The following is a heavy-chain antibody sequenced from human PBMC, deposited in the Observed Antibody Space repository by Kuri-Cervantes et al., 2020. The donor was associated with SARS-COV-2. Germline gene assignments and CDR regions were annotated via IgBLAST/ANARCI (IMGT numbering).Heavy chain of an antibody. CDR3: ARRGLPARPGSYFDS. CDR1: GGSFSGYY. D-gene: IGHD6-6*01. CDR2: INHSGST. J-gene: IGHJ4*02. V-gene: IGHV4-34*01. Sequence: SETLSLTCAVYGGSFSGYYWSWIRQPPGKGLEWIGEINHSGSTNYNPSLKSRVTISVDTSKNQFSLKLSSVTASDTAMYYCARRGLPARPGSYFDSWGQGTLVTVSS.